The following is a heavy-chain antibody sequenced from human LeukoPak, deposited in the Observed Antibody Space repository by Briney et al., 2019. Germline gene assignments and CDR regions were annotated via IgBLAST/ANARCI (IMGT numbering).Heavy chain of an antibody. Sequence: EASVKVSCKASGYTFTGYYMHWVRQAPGQGLEWMGWINPNSGGTNYAQKFQGRVTMTRDTSISTAYMELSRLGSDDTAVYYCARDLGNYYYGMDVWGQGTTDTVSS. CDR1: GYTFTGYY. CDR2: INPNSGGT. CDR3: ARDLGNYYYGMDV. V-gene: IGHV1-2*02. J-gene: IGHJ6*02.